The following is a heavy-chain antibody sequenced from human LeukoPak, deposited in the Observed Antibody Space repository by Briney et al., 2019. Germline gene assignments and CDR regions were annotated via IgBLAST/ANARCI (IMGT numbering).Heavy chain of an antibody. CDR2: IYYSGST. Sequence: GSLRLSCAASGFTFSRYGMSWVRQPPGKGLEWIGSIYYSGSTYYNPSLKSRVTISVDTSKNQFSLKLSSVTAADTAVYYCARGGDPYCGGDCYNDAFDIWGQGTMVTVSS. CDR3: ARGGDPYCGGDCYNDAFDI. V-gene: IGHV4-39*07. J-gene: IGHJ3*02. CDR1: GFTFSRYG. D-gene: IGHD2-21*02.